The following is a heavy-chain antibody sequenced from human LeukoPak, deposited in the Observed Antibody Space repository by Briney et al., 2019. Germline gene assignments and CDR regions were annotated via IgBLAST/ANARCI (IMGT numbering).Heavy chain of an antibody. CDR3: ARTYYDFWSGYLDYYYYYMDV. V-gene: IGHV3-21*01. J-gene: IGHJ6*03. CDR1: GFTFSSYS. CDR2: ISSSSSYI. D-gene: IGHD3-3*01. Sequence: GGSLRLSCAASGFTFSSYSMNWVRQAPGKGLEWVSSISSSSSYIYYADSVKGRFTISRDNAKNSLYLQMNSLRAEDTAVYYCARTYYDFWSGYLDYYYYYMDVWGKGTTVTVSS.